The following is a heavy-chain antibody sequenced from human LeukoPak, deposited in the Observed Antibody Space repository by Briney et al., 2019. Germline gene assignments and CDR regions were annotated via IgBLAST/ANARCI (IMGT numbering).Heavy chain of an antibody. J-gene: IGHJ4*02. CDR1: GFAFSSYG. V-gene: IGHV3-30*18. CDR3: AKDQGWLPDY. Sequence: PGGSLRLSCAASGFAFSSYGMHWVRQAPGKGLEWVAVISYDGSNKYYADSVKGRFTISRDNSKNTLYLQMNSLRAEDTAVYYCAKDQGWLPDYWGQGTLVTVSS. CDR2: ISYDGSNK. D-gene: IGHD5-12*01.